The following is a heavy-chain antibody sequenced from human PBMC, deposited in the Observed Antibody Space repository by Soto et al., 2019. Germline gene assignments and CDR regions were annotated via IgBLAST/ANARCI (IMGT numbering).Heavy chain of an antibody. J-gene: IGHJ3*02. Sequence: GSLRLSCAASGCTFSSYSMSWIRQAPGKGLEWVSYISSSSSTIYYADSVKGRFTISRDNAKNSLYLQMNSLRAEDTAVYYCASPENQYCSGGSCYFDIWGQGTMVTVSS. CDR3: ASPENQYCSGGSCYFDI. CDR2: ISSSSSTI. V-gene: IGHV3-48*01. CDR1: GCTFSSYS. D-gene: IGHD2-15*01.